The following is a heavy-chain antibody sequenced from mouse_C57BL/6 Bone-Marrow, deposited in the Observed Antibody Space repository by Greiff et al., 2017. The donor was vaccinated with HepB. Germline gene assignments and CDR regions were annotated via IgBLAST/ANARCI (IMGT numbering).Heavy chain of an antibody. CDR2: IDPSDSYT. V-gene: IGHV1-59*01. D-gene: IGHD4-1*01. CDR3: GKWDPGTVAY. CDR1: GYTFTSYW. J-gene: IGHJ3*01. Sequence: VQLQQPGAELVRPGTSVKLSCKASGYTFTSYWMHWVKQRPGQGLEWIGVIDPSDSYTNYNQKFKGKATLTVDTSSSTAYMQLSSLTSEDSAVYYCGKWDPGTVAYWGQGTLVTVSA.